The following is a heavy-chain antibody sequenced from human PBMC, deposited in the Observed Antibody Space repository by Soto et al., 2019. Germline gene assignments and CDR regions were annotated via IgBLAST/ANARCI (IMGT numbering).Heavy chain of an antibody. Sequence: EVQLVESGGDLVQPGGSLRLSCTASGFTFSDHYMDWVRHAPGKGLEWVGRARNKVQGYTTEYAASVRGRFTISRGNSRSSLYLRLNSLKTEDTAVYYCTRNEDTVTYYSPMDVWGQGTTVTVSS. CDR1: GFTFSDHY. CDR2: ARNKVQGYTT. D-gene: IGHD3-10*01. J-gene: IGHJ6*01. CDR3: TRNEDTVTYYSPMDV. V-gene: IGHV3-72*01.